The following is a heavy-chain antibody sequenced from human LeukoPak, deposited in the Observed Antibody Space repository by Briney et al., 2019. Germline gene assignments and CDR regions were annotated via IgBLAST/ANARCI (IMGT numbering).Heavy chain of an antibody. CDR1: GASFSDTTYY. CDR3: ASPSKLVISRGGFDI. J-gene: IGHJ3*02. D-gene: IGHD3-22*01. Sequence: SETLSLTCTVSGASFSDTTYYWAWIRQPPGKGLEWIGSIYFSETKYNPSLKSRITISGDTSNNQFSLKLSSVTAADTAVYYCASPSKLVISRGGFDIWGQGTMVTVSA. V-gene: IGHV4-39*01. CDR2: IYFSET.